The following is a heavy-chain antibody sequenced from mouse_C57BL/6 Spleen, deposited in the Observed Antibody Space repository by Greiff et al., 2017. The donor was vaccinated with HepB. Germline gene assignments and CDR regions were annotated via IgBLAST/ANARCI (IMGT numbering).Heavy chain of an antibody. D-gene: IGHD2-1*01. CDR2: ISDGGSYT. Sequence: EVHLVESGGGLVKPGGSLKLSCAASGFTFSSYAMSWVRQTPEKRLEWVATISDGGSYTYYPDNVKGRFTISRDNAKNNLYLQMSHLKSEDTAMYYCARERKKTLLWDYWGQGTTLTVSS. CDR3: ARERKKTLLWDY. J-gene: IGHJ2*01. CDR1: GFTFSSYA. V-gene: IGHV5-4*01.